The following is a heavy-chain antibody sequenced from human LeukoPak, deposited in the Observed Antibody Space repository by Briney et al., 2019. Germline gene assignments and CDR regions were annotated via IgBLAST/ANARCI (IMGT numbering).Heavy chain of an antibody. Sequence: SQTLSLTCTVSGASFNSDDQYWNWIRQSPGKGLEWIGSIHPSGMLYSNPSLESRVTMSRDTSKNQFSLNLNSVTAADTAVYFCSRGLDSRKLGYWGQGTLVTVSS. CDR3: SRGLDSRKLGY. CDR2: IHPSGML. V-gene: IGHV4-31*03. CDR1: GASFNSDDQY. D-gene: IGHD3-22*01. J-gene: IGHJ4*02.